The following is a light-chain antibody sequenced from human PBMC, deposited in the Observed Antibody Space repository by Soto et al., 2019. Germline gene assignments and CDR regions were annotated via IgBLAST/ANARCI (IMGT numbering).Light chain of an antibody. V-gene: IGKV3-15*01. CDR3: QQYDNWRRT. CDR1: QSVGSH. J-gene: IGKJ1*01. CDR2: AAS. Sequence: EIVLTQSPDTLSLSPGERATLSCRASQSVGSHLAWYHQKPGQAPRLLIYAASTRATDVPARLSVSGSGTEFTLTIRSLQSEDFGIYYCQQYDNWRRTFGQGTKVDIK.